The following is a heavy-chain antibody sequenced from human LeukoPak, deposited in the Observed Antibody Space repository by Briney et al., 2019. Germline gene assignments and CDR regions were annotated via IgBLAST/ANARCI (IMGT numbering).Heavy chain of an antibody. D-gene: IGHD2-2*01. J-gene: IGHJ3*02. CDR2: ISGSGGST. Sequence: GGSLRLSCAASGFTFSSYAMSWVRQAPGKGLEWVSAISGSGGSTYYADSVKGRFPISRDNSKNTLYLQMNSLRAEDTAVYYCAKCARGSVVVPAAIGAFDIWGQGTMVTVSS. V-gene: IGHV3-23*01. CDR1: GFTFSSYA. CDR3: AKCARGSVVVPAAIGAFDI.